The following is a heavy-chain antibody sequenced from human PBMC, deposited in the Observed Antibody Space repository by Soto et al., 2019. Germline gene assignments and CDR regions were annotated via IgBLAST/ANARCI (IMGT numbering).Heavy chain of an antibody. CDR2: IYYSWST. CDR3: ARGDYGGNLYYFDY. CDR1: GGSVSSGSYY. Sequence: SETLSLTCTVSGGSVSSGSYYWSWIRQPPGKGLEWIGYIYYSWSTNYNPSLKSRVTISVDTSKNQFSLNLSSVTAADTAVYYCARGDYGGNLYYFDYWGQGTLVTVSS. V-gene: IGHV4-61*01. J-gene: IGHJ4*02. D-gene: IGHD4-17*01.